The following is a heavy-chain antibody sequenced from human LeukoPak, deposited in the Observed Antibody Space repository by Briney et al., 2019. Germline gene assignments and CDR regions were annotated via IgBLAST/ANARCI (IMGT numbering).Heavy chain of an antibody. Sequence: GESLKISCKGSGYSFTSYWIGWVHQMPGKGLEWMGIIYPGDSDTRYSPSFQGQVTISADKSISTAYLQWSSLKASDTAMYYCARQGLSSSWYVDYYYMDVWGKGTTVTVSS. V-gene: IGHV5-51*07. J-gene: IGHJ6*03. D-gene: IGHD6-13*01. CDR1: GYSFTSYW. CDR2: IYPGDSDT. CDR3: ARQGLSSSWYVDYYYMDV.